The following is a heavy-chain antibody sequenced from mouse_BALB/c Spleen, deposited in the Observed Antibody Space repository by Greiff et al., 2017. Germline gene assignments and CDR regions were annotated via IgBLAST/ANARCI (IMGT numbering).Heavy chain of an antibody. CDR1: GFTFNTYA. J-gene: IGHJ1*01. D-gene: IGHD2-10*02. V-gene: IGHV10-3*03. Sequence: VQLKESGGGLVQPKGSLKLSCAASGFTFNTYAMHWVCQAPGKGLEWVARIRSKSNNYATYYADSVKDRFTISRDDSQSMLYLQMNNLKTEDTAMYYCVRENLGNWYFDVWGAGTTVTVSS. CDR2: IRSKSNNYAT. CDR3: VRENLGNWYFDV.